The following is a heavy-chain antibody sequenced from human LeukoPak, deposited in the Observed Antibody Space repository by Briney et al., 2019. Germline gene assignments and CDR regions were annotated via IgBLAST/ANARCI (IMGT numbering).Heavy chain of an antibody. CDR2: ISWDGGST. D-gene: IGHD2-2*01. CDR3: AKEGGLPAFQRPVYMDV. J-gene: IGHJ6*03. Sequence: GGSLRLSCAASGFTFDDYTMHWVRQAPGKGLEWVSLISWDGGSTYYADSVKGRFTISRDNSKNSLYLQMNSLRTEDTALYYCAKEGGLPAFQRPVYMDVWGKGTTVTVSS. CDR1: GFTFDDYT. V-gene: IGHV3-43*01.